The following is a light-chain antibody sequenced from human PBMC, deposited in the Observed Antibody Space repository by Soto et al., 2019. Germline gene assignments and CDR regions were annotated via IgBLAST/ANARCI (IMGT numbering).Light chain of an antibody. CDR3: QQYSTYSYT. CDR1: QSISGW. CDR2: DAS. Sequence: DIQMTQSPSTLSTSVGDRVTITCRASQSISGWLAWYQQKPGKAPNLLIYDASTLESGVPSRFSGSGSGTEFTLSISSLQPDDFATYYCQQYSTYSYTFGQGTKVEIK. V-gene: IGKV1-5*01. J-gene: IGKJ2*01.